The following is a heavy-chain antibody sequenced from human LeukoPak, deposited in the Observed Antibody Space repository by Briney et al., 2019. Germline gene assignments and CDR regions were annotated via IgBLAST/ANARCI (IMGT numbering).Heavy chain of an antibody. CDR2: INPNSGGT. CDR3: AREGFDWLLKMYNWFDP. D-gene: IGHD3-9*01. CDR1: GYTFTGYY. V-gene: IGHV1-2*02. J-gene: IGHJ5*02. Sequence: GASVKVSCEASGYTFTGYYMHWVRQAPGQGLEWMGWINPNSGGTNYAQKFQGRVTMTRDTSISTAYMELSRLRSDDTAVYYCAREGFDWLLKMYNWFDPWGQGTLVTVSS.